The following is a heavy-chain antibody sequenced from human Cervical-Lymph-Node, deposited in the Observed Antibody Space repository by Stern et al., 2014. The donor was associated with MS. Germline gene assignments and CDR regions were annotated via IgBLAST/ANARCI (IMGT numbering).Heavy chain of an antibody. D-gene: IGHD5-12*01. CDR2: IFPRDSNT. V-gene: IGHV5-51*03. J-gene: IGHJ4*02. Sequence: VQLVESGAEVKKPGESLKISCEASGYLFDDYWIGWVRQMSGRGLELVAIIFPRDSNTRYSPSVQGQVTISADKSTRTPYLQCSSLKASDPPIYHCAKSPATPSGYDRFDYWGQGALVTVSS. CDR3: AKSPATPSGYDRFDY. CDR1: GYLFDDYW.